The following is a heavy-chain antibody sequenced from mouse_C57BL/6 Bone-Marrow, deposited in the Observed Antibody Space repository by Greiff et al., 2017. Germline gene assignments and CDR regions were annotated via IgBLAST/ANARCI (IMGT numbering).Heavy chain of an antibody. CDR3: ARWGTCSYDGGRDF. D-gene: IGHD2-12*01. V-gene: IGHV1-76*01. CDR1: GYTFTGYC. Sequence: QVQLKESGAELVRPGASVKLSCKASGYTFTGYCINWVKQRPGQGLEWIGRIYPGSGNTYYNEKFKGKATLTAEKSSSTAYMQRSSLTAEDSAVYFCARWGTCSYDGGRDFWGRGTAATV. J-gene: IGHJ4*01. CDR2: IYPGSGNT.